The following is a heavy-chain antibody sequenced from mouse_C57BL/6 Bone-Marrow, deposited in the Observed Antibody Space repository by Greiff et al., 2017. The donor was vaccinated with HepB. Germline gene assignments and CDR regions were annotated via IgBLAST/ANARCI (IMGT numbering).Heavy chain of an antibody. V-gene: IGHV1-72*01. CDR1: GYTFTSYW. J-gene: IGHJ3*01. D-gene: IGHD2-1*01. CDR2: IDPNSGGT. Sequence: QVQLQQPGAELVKPGASVKLSCKASGYTFTSYWMHWVKQRPGRGLEWIGRIDPNSGGTKYNEKFKSKATLTVDKHSSTAYMQLSSLTSEDSAVYYCARGRIYYGNAWFAYWGQGTLVTVSA. CDR3: ARGRIYYGNAWFAY.